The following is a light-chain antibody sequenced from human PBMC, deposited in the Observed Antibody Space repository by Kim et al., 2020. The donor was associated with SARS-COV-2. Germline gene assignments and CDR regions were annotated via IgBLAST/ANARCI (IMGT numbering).Light chain of an antibody. CDR3: QQYGSSPRT. CDR2: GAF. V-gene: IGKV3-20*01. Sequence: EIVLTQSPGTVSLSPGKRATLSCRASQSVSSNYLAWYQQKPGQAPRLLIYGAFIRATDIPDRFSGSGSGTDFTLTISGLEPEDFAVYYCQQYGSSPRTFGQGTKVDIK. J-gene: IGKJ1*01. CDR1: QSVSSNY.